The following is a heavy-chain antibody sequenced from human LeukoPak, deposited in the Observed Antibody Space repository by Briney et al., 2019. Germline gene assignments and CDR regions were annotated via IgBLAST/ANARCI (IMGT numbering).Heavy chain of an antibody. CDR2: IWYDGSNK. V-gene: IGHV3-33*06. J-gene: IGHJ4*02. D-gene: IGHD4-23*01. Sequence: GGSLRLSCAASGFTFGTYGMHWVRQAPGKGLEWVAVIWYDGSNKYYADSVKGRFTISRDNSKNTLYLQMNSLRAEDTAVYYCAKANGGNNARFDYWGQGTLVTVSS. CDR3: AKANGGNNARFDY. CDR1: GFTFGTYG.